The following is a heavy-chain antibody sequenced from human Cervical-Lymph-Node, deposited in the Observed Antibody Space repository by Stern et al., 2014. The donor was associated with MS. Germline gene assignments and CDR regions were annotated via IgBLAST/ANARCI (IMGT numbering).Heavy chain of an antibody. CDR2: ILPILGIP. Sequence: VQLVESGAEVRKPGSSVKVSCSVSGDSFNSYTISWVRQAPGQGLEWLGRILPILGIPNYAQRFQGRVTIIADKSTSTVYMELSGLKFEDTAVYYCAGALAAAGYAYWGQGTLVSVSS. CDR1: GDSFNSYT. J-gene: IGHJ4*02. V-gene: IGHV1-69*09. CDR3: AGALAAAGYAY. D-gene: IGHD6-25*01.